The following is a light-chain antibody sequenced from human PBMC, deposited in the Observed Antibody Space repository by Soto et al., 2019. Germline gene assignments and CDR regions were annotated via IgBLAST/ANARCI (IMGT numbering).Light chain of an antibody. CDR1: SSDSGAYNY. V-gene: IGLV2-8*01. J-gene: IGLJ2*01. Sequence: QSALTQPPSASGSPGQSITISCTGTSSDSGAYNYVSWYQQHPGKAPKLIIYEVTRRPSGVPDRFSGSKSGNTASLTVSGLQAEDETDYYCRSYSGSNTVLFGGGTKVTVL. CDR2: EVT. CDR3: RSYSGSNTVL.